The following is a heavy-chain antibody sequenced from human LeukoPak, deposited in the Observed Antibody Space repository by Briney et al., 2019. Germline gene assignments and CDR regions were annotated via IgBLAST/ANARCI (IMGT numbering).Heavy chain of an antibody. Sequence: GGSLRLSCAASGFTFSSYWMHWVRQAPGKGLVWVSRIISDGSSTSYADSVKGRFTISRDNAKNTLYLQMNSLRAEDTAVYYCASYKLTPSGSYYGFDYWGQGTLVTVSS. J-gene: IGHJ4*02. CDR3: ASYKLTPSGSYYGFDY. D-gene: IGHD1-26*01. CDR2: IISDGSST. CDR1: GFTFSSYW. V-gene: IGHV3-74*01.